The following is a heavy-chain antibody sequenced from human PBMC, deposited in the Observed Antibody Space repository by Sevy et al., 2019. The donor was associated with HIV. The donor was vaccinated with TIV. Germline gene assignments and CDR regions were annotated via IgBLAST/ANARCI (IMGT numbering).Heavy chain of an antibody. CDR1: GFTVSRDY. D-gene: IGHD3-10*01. J-gene: IGHJ2*01. CDR3: ARVARQIITYWYFDL. CDR2: IYTDGAT. Sequence: GGYLRLSCSASGFTVSRDYMTWVRLAPGKGLEWVSLIYTDGATYYAESVRGRFIISRENSQNTLYLQMNSLRAEDTAVYFCARVARQIITYWYFDLWGHGPLVTVSS. V-gene: IGHV3-53*01.